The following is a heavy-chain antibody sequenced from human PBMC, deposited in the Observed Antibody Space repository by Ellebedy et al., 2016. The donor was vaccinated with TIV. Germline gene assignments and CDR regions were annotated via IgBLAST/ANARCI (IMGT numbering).Heavy chain of an antibody. CDR2: INAGNHKP. J-gene: IGHJ4*02. Sequence: AASVKVSCKTSGYTFTRYVIHWLRQAPGQRLEWMGWINAGNHKPKYSEKFQGRVTITGDTPASTAYMDLSSLTSEDTAVYYCARGSAEGRAFDYWGQGTLVTVSS. CDR1: GYTFTRYV. CDR3: ARGSAEGRAFDY. D-gene: IGHD3-10*01. V-gene: IGHV1-3*01.